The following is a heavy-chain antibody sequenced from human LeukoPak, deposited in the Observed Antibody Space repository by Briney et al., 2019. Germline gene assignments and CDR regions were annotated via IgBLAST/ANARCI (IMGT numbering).Heavy chain of an antibody. CDR3: ARGYHDHGDYGSLDY. CDR2: IYYSGST. J-gene: IGHJ4*02. CDR1: GGSISSYY. V-gene: IGHV4-59*01. Sequence: ASETLSLTCTVSGGSISSYYWSWIRQPPGKGLDWIGYIYYSGSTNYNPSLKSRVTISVDTSKNQFSLKLSSVTAADTAVYYCARGYHDHGDYGSLDYWGQGTLVTVSS. D-gene: IGHD4-17*01.